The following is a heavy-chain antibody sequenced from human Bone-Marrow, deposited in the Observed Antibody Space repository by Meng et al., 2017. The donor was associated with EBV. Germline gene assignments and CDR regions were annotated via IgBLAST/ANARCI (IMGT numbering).Heavy chain of an antibody. Sequence: QLILKGSAPATLTPTLTVTLICAFAGFYLNASGGGGGWLRQALGGGREWLAVIYWDDEKRYSPSLKSRLTINKATSNQQVVLTMTNMDPVDTATYYCAHRGDYSYFDYWGQGTLVTVSS. CDR2: IYWDDEK. V-gene: IGHV2-5*02. D-gene: IGHD2-21*01. CDR1: GFYLNASGGG. J-gene: IGHJ4*02. CDR3: AHRGDYSYFDY.